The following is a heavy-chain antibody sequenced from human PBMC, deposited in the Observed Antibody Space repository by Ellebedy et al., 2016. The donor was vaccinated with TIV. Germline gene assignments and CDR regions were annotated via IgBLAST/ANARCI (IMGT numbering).Heavy chain of an antibody. J-gene: IGHJ4*02. CDR3: AREFGDGYNYHYFDH. D-gene: IGHD5-24*01. V-gene: IGHV1-69*13. CDR1: GGTLSGYS. Sequence: ASVKVSCKASGGTLSGYSVSWVRQAPGQGLEWVGGINPVSDAVQYSQKLQDRVTISADEVTSTVYMEMTSLRSEDTALYYCAREFGDGYNYHYFDHWGQGTLVTVSS. CDR2: INPVSDAV.